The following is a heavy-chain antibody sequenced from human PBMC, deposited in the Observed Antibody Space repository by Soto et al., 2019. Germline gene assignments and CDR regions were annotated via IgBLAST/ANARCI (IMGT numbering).Heavy chain of an antibody. Sequence: GGSLRLSCAASGFTFSSYAMTWGRPAPGEGLEWVSGISGGGGVSTYYADSVKGRFTISRDNSMNTLYLQMNRLRAEDTAVYYCAKDAISMVRGVNNWFDPWGQGTLVTVSS. D-gene: IGHD3-10*01. J-gene: IGHJ5*02. CDR2: ISGGGGVST. CDR1: GFTFSSYA. V-gene: IGHV3-23*01. CDR3: AKDAISMVRGVNNWFDP.